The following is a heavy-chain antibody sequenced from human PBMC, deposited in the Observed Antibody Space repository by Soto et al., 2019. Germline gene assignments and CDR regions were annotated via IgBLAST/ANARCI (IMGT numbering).Heavy chain of an antibody. D-gene: IGHD2-2*01. V-gene: IGHV4-31*03. Sequence: SETLSLTCTVSGASISRGSYYWSWLRQRPGKGLEWMGYILHSGSNYYNPSLKRRVTMSVDTSKNQFSLRRSSVTAADTAVCYCAGQIAREYSCFPYYFDFWGQGTLVTVSS. J-gene: IGHJ4*02. CDR2: ILHSGSN. CDR3: AGQIAREYSCFPYYFDF. CDR1: GASISRGSYY.